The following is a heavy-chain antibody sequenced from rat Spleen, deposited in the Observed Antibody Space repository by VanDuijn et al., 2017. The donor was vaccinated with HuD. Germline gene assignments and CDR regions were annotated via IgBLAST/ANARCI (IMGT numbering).Heavy chain of an antibody. CDR3: ARHEYYSSPRWFAY. CDR1: GFTFSNYC. V-gene: IGHV5-25*01. D-gene: IGHD1-2*01. J-gene: IGHJ2*01. CDR2: ISTGGGNT. Sequence: EVQLVESGGGLVQPGRSMKLSCAVSGFTFSNYCMTWVRQAPTKSLDWVASISTGGGNTYYRDSVKGRFTISRDDAKSTLYLQMDSLRSEDTATYYCARHEYYSSPRWFAYWGQGVMVTVSS.